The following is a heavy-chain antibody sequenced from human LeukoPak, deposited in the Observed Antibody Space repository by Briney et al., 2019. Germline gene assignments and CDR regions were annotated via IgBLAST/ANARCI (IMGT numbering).Heavy chain of an antibody. CDR2: INSDGSRT. J-gene: IGHJ5*02. CDR3: ARDADYGDWGGIDP. Sequence: GGSLRLSCAASGFTFSRYWMHWVRQAPGKGLVWVSRINSDGSRTSYADSVKGRFTISRDNAKNTLYLQMNSLRAEDTAVYYCARDADYGDWGGIDPWGQGTLVTVSS. D-gene: IGHD4-17*01. CDR1: GFTFSRYW. V-gene: IGHV3-74*01.